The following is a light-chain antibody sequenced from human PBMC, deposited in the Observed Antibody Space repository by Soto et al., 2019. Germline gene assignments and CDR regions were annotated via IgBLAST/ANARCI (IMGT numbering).Light chain of an antibody. CDR1: QGISSY. CDR3: QHYKTYPYT. CDR2: DVS. V-gene: IGKV1-16*01. J-gene: IGKJ2*01. Sequence: DIQMTQSPSSLSASVGDRVTITCRASQGISSYLAWFQQKPGKAPKTLIYDVSSLRSGVPTRFSGSGSGTDFTLPISSLQPEDFATHYCQHYKTYPYTFGQGTRLEVK.